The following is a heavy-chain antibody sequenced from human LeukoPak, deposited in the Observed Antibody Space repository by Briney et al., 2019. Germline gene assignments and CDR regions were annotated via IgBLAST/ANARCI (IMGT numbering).Heavy chain of an antibody. J-gene: IGHJ5*01. CDR3: AKPISGGLAVTADWFHP. CDR1: GFAFSVYA. V-gene: IGHV3-23*01. CDR2: INANSGTT. D-gene: IGHD6-19*01. Sequence: GSLILSCTASGFAFSVYAMSWLRQPPGKGLEWVSTINANSGTTSYAASVRGRFTISRDNSKNTIYLQLNTLRADDTATYYCAKPISGGLAVTADWFHPWGQGTLVVVSS.